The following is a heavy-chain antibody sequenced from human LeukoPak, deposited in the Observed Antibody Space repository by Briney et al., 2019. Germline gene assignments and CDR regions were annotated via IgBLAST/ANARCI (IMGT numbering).Heavy chain of an antibody. CDR1: GGSISSYY. J-gene: IGHJ3*02. V-gene: IGHV4-59*01. CDR3: ARRGIWGAFREIPEDAFDI. CDR2: IYYSGST. D-gene: IGHD3-10*01. Sequence: SETLSLTCTVSGGSISSYYWSWIRQPPGKGLEWIGYIYYSGSTNYNPSLKSRVTISVDTSKNQFSLKLSSVTAADTAVYYCARRGIWGAFREIPEDAFDIWGQGTMVTVSS.